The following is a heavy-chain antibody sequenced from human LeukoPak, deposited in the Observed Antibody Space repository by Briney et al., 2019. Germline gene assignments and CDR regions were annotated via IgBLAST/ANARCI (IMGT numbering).Heavy chain of an antibody. CDR1: GFTFSSYG. CDR3: ARDDYGPYGMDV. D-gene: IGHD4-17*01. Sequence: GGSLRLPCAASGFTFSSYGMHWVRQAPGKGLEWVAVIWYDGSNKYYADSVKGRFTISRDNSKNTLYLQMNSLRAEDTAVYYCARDDYGPYGMDVWGQGTTVTVSS. V-gene: IGHV3-33*01. CDR2: IWYDGSNK. J-gene: IGHJ6*02.